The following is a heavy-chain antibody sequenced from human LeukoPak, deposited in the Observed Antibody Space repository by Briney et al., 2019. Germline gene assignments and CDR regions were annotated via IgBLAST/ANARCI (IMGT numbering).Heavy chain of an antibody. Sequence: GASVKVSCKASGYTFTSYYMHWVRQAPGQGGEGMGIINQSGGSKSYAQKFQGRDTMTRDTSTSTVYMERSSLRSEDTAVYYCARDPGGNDGYTYYFDYWGQGTLVTVSS. V-gene: IGHV1-46*01. J-gene: IGHJ4*02. CDR3: ARDPGGNDGYTYYFDY. CDR1: GYTFTSYY. D-gene: IGHD3-16*01. CDR2: INQSGGSK.